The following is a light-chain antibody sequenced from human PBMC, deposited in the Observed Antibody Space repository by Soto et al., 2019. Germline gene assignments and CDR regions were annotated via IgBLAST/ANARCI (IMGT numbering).Light chain of an antibody. CDR1: QGISNY. CDR3: QQYNNLPGT. J-gene: IGKJ1*01. CDR2: AAS. Sequence: DIKMNHSPSSLSSSVGERVTSTCLANQGISNYLAWYQHGPGKVPKLLIHAASALQSGVPSRFSGSGSGTEFTLTIGSLQSEDCALYYCQQYNNLPGTFGQGTKV. V-gene: IGKV1-27*01.